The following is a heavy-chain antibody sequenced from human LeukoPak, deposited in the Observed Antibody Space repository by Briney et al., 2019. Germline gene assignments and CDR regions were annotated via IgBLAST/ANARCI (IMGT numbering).Heavy chain of an antibody. V-gene: IGHV3-9*01. CDR2: ISWSSEYV. D-gene: IGHD2-8*01. J-gene: IGHJ4*02. CDR1: GFTFSSYA. Sequence: GGSLRLSCAASGFTFSSYAMSWVRQAPGKGLEWVSSISWSSEYVYYADSVKGRFTISRDNAKNSLYLQMDSLRAEDTALYYCAKEGSVCTNGICRYFDYWGQGTLVTVSS. CDR3: AKEGSVCTNGICRYFDY.